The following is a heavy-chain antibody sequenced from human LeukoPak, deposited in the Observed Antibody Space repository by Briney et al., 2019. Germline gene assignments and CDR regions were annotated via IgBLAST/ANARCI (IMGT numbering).Heavy chain of an antibody. CDR2: ISYDGSNK. Sequence: PGRSLRLSCAASGFTFSSYGMHWVRQAPGKGLEWVAVISYDGSNKYYADSVKGRFTISRDNSKNTLYLQMNSLRAEDTAVYYCARISGGSSPQYFLDYWGQQGTLVTVSS. V-gene: IGHV3-30*03. CDR3: ARISGGSSPQYFLDY. J-gene: IGHJ4*02. D-gene: IGHD1-26*01. CDR1: GFTFSSYG.